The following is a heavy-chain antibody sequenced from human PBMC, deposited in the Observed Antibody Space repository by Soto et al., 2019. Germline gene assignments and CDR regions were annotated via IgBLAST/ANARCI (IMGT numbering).Heavy chain of an antibody. Sequence: QVQLQESGPGLVKPSQTLSLTCTVSGGSISSGGYYWSWIRQHPGKGLEWIGYIYYSGSTYYNPSLKSRVTISVDTSKNQFSLKLSSVTAADTAVYYCVQQPFWDYYYGMDVWGQGTTVTVSS. CDR2: IYYSGST. D-gene: IGHD6-13*01. CDR1: GGSISSGGYY. CDR3: VQQPFWDYYYGMDV. V-gene: IGHV4-31*03. J-gene: IGHJ6*02.